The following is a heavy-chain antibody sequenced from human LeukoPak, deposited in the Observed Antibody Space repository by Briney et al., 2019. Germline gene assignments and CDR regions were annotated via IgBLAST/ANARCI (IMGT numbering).Heavy chain of an antibody. D-gene: IGHD3-22*01. Sequence: GGSLRLSCAASGFTFGSYWMHWVRHAPGKGLVWVSRINSDGSSTSYADSVKGRFTISRDDAKNTVYLQMNSLRAEDTAVYYCARSLGSSGYQDYWGQGTLVTVSS. CDR1: GFTFGSYW. CDR3: ARSLGSSGYQDY. V-gene: IGHV3-74*01. J-gene: IGHJ4*02. CDR2: INSDGSST.